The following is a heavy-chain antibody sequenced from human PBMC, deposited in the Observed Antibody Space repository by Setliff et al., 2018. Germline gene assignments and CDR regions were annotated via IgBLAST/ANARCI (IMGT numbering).Heavy chain of an antibody. Sequence: PGGSLRLSCAASGFTFSSYEMNWVRQAPGKGLEWISYISGSGSTIYYADSVKGRFTIPKDNAKNSLYLQMNNLRAEDTALYFCARDASGSYGTEYFQHWGQGTLVTVSS. J-gene: IGHJ1*01. CDR3: ARDASGSYGTEYFQH. D-gene: IGHD1-26*01. V-gene: IGHV3-48*03. CDR2: ISGSGSTI. CDR1: GFTFSSYE.